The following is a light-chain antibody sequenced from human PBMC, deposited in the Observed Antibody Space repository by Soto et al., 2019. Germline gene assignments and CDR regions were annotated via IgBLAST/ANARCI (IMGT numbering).Light chain of an antibody. CDR3: MQALETPIT. CDR2: LGS. CDR1: QSLLHNNGYNY. J-gene: IGKJ5*01. Sequence: IVMTQSPLSLPVTPGEPASISCGSSQSLLHNNGYNYLNWYLQKPGQSPQLLIYLGSDRSSGVPDRVSGSGSGTDFTLKISRVEAEDVGVYYCMQALETPITFGQGTRLEIK. V-gene: IGKV2-28*01.